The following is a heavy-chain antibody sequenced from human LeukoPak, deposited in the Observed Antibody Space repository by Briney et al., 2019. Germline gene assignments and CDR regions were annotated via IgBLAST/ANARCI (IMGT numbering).Heavy chain of an antibody. CDR2: ISAYNGNT. D-gene: IGHD2-2*02. V-gene: IGHV1-18*01. CDR3: ARVTGGRYCSTTSCYMRGWFDP. Sequence: GASVKVSCKASGYTFTSYGISWVRQAPGQGFEWMGWISAYNGNTNYAQKFQGRVTITADESTRTAYMELSSLRSEDTAVYYCARVTGGRYCSTTSCYMRGWFDPWGQGTLVTVSS. CDR1: GYTFTSYG. J-gene: IGHJ5*02.